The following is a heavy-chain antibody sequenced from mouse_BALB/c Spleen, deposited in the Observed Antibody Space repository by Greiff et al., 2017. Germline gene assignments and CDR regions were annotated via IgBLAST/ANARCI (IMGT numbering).Heavy chain of an antibody. D-gene: IGHD2-14*01. CDR1: GYAFTNYL. V-gene: IGHV1-54*01. Sequence: VQLQQSGAELVRPGTSVKVSCKASGYAFTNYLIEWVKQRPGQGLEWIGVINPGSGGTNYNEKFKGKATLTADKSSSTAYMQLSSLTSDDSAVYFCARYYRYDGYYFDYWGQGTTLTVSS. CDR3: ARYYRYDGYYFDY. J-gene: IGHJ2*01. CDR2: INPGSGGT.